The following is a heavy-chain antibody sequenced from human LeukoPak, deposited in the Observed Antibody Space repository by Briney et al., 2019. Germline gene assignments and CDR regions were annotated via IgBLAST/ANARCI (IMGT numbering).Heavy chain of an antibody. D-gene: IGHD3-3*01. Sequence: GGSLRLSCAASGFTFSSYWMSWIRQAPGKGLEWVSYISSSGSTIYYADSVKGRFTISRDNAKNSLYLQMNSLRAEDTAVYYCARDLGYYDFWSGYYEYYFDYWGQGTLVTVSS. J-gene: IGHJ4*02. CDR3: ARDLGYYDFWSGYYEYYFDY. CDR1: GFTFSSYW. V-gene: IGHV3-11*01. CDR2: ISSSGSTI.